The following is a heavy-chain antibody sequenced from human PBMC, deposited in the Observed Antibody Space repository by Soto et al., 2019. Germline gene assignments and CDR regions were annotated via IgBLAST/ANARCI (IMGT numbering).Heavy chain of an antibody. V-gene: IGHV3-72*01. D-gene: IGHD6-13*01. CDR3: ARDLPVGTPAY. Sequence: VQLVESGGGLVQPGGSLRLSCAASGFTFSDHYMDWVRQAPGKGLEWVGRSRDKAHSYTTEYAASVKGRFTISRDDSKNSLYLQMNSLKTEDTAVYYCARDLPVGTPAYWGQGTLVTVSS. CDR2: SRDKAHSYTT. J-gene: IGHJ4*02. CDR1: GFTFSDHY.